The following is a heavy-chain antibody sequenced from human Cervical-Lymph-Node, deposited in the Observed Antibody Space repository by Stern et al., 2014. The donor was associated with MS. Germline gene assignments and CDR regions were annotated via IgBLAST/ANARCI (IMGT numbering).Heavy chain of an antibody. CDR2: TNAGNGYT. V-gene: IGHV1-3*01. J-gene: IGHJ4*02. CDR1: GYTLRDYG. D-gene: IGHD3-22*01. Sequence: QVQLVQSGAEVRKPGASVKVSCKASGYTLRDYGVHWVRQAPGQRLEGMGRTNAGNGYTKYSQKFQGRVTITIDTSASTSYMDLNNLKSEDGAVYFCASGERKYYYDDMGSYWAIDYWGQGTLVTVSS. CDR3: ASGERKYYYDDMGSYWAIDY.